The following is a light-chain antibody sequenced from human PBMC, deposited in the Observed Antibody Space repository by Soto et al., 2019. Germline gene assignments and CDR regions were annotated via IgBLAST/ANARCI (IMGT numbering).Light chain of an antibody. Sequence: EIVMTQSPATLSVSPGERATLSCRASQSVSSNLAWYQQKPVQAPRLLIYGASTRATGIPARFSGSGSGTEFTLAISSLQSEDFAVYYCQQYNNWPPVFGPGTKVDIK. CDR2: GAS. CDR1: QSVSSN. V-gene: IGKV3-15*01. J-gene: IGKJ3*01. CDR3: QQYNNWPPV.